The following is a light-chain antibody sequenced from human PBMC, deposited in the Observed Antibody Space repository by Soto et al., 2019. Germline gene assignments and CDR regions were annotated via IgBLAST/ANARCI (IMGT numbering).Light chain of an antibody. CDR3: SSYTTSSTFTVV. CDR1: SSDVGSYNR. J-gene: IGLJ2*01. V-gene: IGLV2-18*02. CDR2: EVS. Sequence: QSALTQPPSVSGSPGQSVTISCTGTSSDVGSYNRVSWYQQPPGTAPKLMIYEVSNRPSGIPDRFSGSKSGNTASLTISGLQPEDEADYYCSSYTTSSTFTVVFGGGTKLTVL.